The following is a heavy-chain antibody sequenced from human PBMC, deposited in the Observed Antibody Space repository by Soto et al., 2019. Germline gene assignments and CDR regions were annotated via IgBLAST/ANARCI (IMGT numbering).Heavy chain of an antibody. CDR3: ARVGAATSWFDP. D-gene: IGHD2-15*01. V-gene: IGHV4-31*03. Sequence: SETLSLTCTVSGGSISNAVYYWSWIRQHPGKGLEWIGYISHNGDTYYNPSLKSRLFISADTSQNQFSLKLTSVTAADTAVYYCARVGAATSWFDPWGQGTLVTVSS. CDR1: GGSISNAVYY. CDR2: ISHNGDT. J-gene: IGHJ5*02.